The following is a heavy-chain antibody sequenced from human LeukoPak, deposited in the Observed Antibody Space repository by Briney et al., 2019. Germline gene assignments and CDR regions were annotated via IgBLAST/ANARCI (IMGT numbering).Heavy chain of an antibody. Sequence: GGSLRLSCAASGFTVSGNYMSWVRQAPGKGLEWVSVIYSGGSTYYADSVKGRFTISRDNSKNTLYLQMSSLRAEDTAVYYCAREDGDYVVDYWGQGTLVTVSS. CDR2: IYSGGST. D-gene: IGHD4-17*01. J-gene: IGHJ4*02. CDR3: AREDGDYVVDY. V-gene: IGHV3-66*01. CDR1: GFTVSGNY.